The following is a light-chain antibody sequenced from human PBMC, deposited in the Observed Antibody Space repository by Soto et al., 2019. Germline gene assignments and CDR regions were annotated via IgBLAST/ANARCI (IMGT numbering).Light chain of an antibody. Sequence: QSALTQPPSASGSPGQSVAISCTGSSSDVGGHNFVYWYQQHPGKAPKLIIYEVSKRPAGVPDRFSGSKSGNTASLTVSGLQAEDEADYHCNSYAGSNTMVFGGGTQLTVL. CDR2: EVS. V-gene: IGLV2-8*01. CDR1: SSDVGGHNF. J-gene: IGLJ2*01. CDR3: NSYAGSNTMV.